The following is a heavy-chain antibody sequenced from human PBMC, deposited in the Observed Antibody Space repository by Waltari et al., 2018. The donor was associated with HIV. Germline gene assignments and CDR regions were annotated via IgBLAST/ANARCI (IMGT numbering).Heavy chain of an antibody. CDR2: INSDGSST. D-gene: IGHD6-13*01. CDR1: GFTFSSYW. CDR3: ASGYSSSWRSDYYYYGMDV. J-gene: IGHJ6*02. Sequence: EVQLVESGGGLVQPGGSLRLSCAASGFTFSSYWMHWVRQAPGKGLVWVSRINSDGSSTSYAESVMGRFTISRDNAKNTLYLQMNSLRAEDTAVYYCASGYSSSWRSDYYYYGMDVWGQGTTVTVSS. V-gene: IGHV3-74*01.